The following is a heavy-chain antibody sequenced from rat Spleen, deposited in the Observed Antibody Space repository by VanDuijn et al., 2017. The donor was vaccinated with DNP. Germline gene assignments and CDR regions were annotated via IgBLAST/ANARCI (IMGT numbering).Heavy chain of an antibody. CDR3: TTHRTWYFDF. CDR1: GFTFNNYW. CDR2: ITGSGDTT. J-gene: IGHJ1*01. Sequence: EVQLVESGGDLVQPGRSLKLSCVASGFTFNNYWMTWIRQVPGKGLEWVGSITGSGDTTYYPDSVKGRFTISRDNAKNTQYLQMDSLRSEDTATYYCTTHRTWYFDFWGPGTMVTVSS. V-gene: IGHV5-31*01.